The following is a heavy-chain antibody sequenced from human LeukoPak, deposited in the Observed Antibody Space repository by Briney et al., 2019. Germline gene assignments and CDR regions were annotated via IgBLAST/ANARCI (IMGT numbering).Heavy chain of an antibody. CDR2: IYSGGST. CDR1: GFTVSSNY. CDR3: ARGSSGWLPFDY. Sequence: GGSLRLSCAASGFTVSSNYMSWVRQAPGKGLEWVSVIYSGGSTYYADSVKGRFTISRDNSKNTLYLQMNSLRAEDTAVYYCARGSSGWLPFDYWGQGTLVTVSS. J-gene: IGHJ4*02. V-gene: IGHV3-66*01. D-gene: IGHD6-19*01.